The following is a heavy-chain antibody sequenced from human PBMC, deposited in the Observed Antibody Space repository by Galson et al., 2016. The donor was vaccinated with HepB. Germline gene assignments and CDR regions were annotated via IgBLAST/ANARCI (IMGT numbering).Heavy chain of an antibody. CDR2: ISFDGEKK. CDR3: VRDSGGYRDGPQYYLDY. Sequence: SLRLSCAASGLTLRHFAMHWVRQAPGKGLEWLAVISFDGEKKVYADSVRGRSTISRDHAENSLSLQMDSLRPEDTGVYFCVRDSGGYRDGPQYYLDYWGQGVLVTVSS. D-gene: IGHD5-18*01. J-gene: IGHJ4*02. CDR1: GLTLRHFA. V-gene: IGHV3-30*04.